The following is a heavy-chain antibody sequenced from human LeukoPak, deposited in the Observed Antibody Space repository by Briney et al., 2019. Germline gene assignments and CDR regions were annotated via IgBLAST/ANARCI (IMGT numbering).Heavy chain of an antibody. CDR1: GYTFTNYG. D-gene: IGHD6-19*01. CDR2: INPNSGGT. V-gene: IGHV1-2*02. J-gene: IGHJ4*02. Sequence: ASVKVSCKTSGYTFTNYGVTWVRQAPGQGLEWMGWINPNSGGTNYAQKFQGRVTMTRDTSISTAYMELSRLRSDDTAVYYCARDRYSSGWLDYWGQGTLVTVSS. CDR3: ARDRYSSGWLDY.